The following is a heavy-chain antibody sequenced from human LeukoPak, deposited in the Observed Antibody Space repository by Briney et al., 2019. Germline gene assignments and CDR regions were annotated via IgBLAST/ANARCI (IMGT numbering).Heavy chain of an antibody. Sequence: ASVKVSCKTSGYAFTDYYMHWVQQAPGKGLEWMGRVDPEDGETIYAEKFQGRVNITADTSTDTAYMELSSLRSEDTAVYYCATFSGSYLFYYYYYMDVWGKGTTVTVSS. CDR1: GYAFTDYY. J-gene: IGHJ6*03. CDR3: ATFSGSYLFYYYYYMDV. V-gene: IGHV1-69-2*01. D-gene: IGHD1-26*01. CDR2: VDPEDGET.